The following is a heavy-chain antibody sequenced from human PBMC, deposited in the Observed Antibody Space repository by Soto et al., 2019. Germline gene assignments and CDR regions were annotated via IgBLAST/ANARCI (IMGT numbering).Heavy chain of an antibody. CDR3: AKPHDPYYDILTGYFHDY. V-gene: IGHV3-23*01. J-gene: IGHJ4*02. CDR2: ISGSGGST. Sequence: EVQLLESGGGLVQPGGSLRLSCAASGFTFSSYAMSWVRQAPGKGLEWVSAISGSGGSTYYADSVKGRFTISRDNSKNTLYLQMNSLRAEDTAVYYCAKPHDPYYDILTGYFHDYWGQGTLVTVSS. CDR1: GFTFSSYA. D-gene: IGHD3-9*01.